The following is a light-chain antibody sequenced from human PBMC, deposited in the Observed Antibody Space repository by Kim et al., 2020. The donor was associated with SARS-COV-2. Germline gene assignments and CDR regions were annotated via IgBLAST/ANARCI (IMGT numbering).Light chain of an antibody. CDR3: EAWDTNTRV. J-gene: IGLJ3*02. CDR1: SGHSSNI. Sequence: QPVLTQSSSASASLGSSVKLTCTLNSGHSSNIIAWHQQQPGKAPRYLMKLEGSGSYNKGSGVPDRFSGSSSGAARYLTISNLQSEDEADYYCEAWDTNTRVFGGGTKLTVL. CDR2: LEGSGSY. V-gene: IGLV4-60*03.